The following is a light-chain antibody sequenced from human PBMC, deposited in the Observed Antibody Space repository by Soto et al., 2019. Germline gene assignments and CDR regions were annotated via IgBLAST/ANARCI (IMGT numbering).Light chain of an antibody. V-gene: IGKV3-20*01. Sequence: ELVLTQSPGTLSLSPGERATLSCRASQSVSSSYLAWYQQKPGQAPRLLIYGASSRSTGIPDRFSGSGSGTDFTLTISRLEPEDFAVYYCQQYCSSTSAFGQGTRRESK. J-gene: IGKJ5*01. CDR1: QSVSSSY. CDR2: GAS. CDR3: QQYCSSTSA.